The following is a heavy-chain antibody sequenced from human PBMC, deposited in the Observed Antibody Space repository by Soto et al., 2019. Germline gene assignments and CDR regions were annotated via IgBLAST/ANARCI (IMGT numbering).Heavy chain of an antibody. V-gene: IGHV1-18*01. CDR1: GYTFTSYG. CDR3: ARDRADIVLMVYSPYYYDGMDV. J-gene: IGHJ6*04. CDR2: ISAYNGNT. D-gene: IGHD2-8*01. Sequence: QVQMVQSGAEVKKPGASVKVSCKASGYTFTSYGISWVRQAPGQGLEWMVWISAYNGNTNYAQKLQGRVTMTTDTSTSTAYMELRSLRSDDTAVYYCARDRADIVLMVYSPYYYDGMDVWGEGTTVTVSS.